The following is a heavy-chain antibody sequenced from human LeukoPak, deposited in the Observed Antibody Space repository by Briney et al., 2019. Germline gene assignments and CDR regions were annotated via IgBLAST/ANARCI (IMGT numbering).Heavy chain of an antibody. CDR1: GFTFSSYS. D-gene: IGHD1-26*01. V-gene: IGHV3-21*01. CDR3: ARGEGPPWELLTLDY. Sequence: GGSLRLSCAASGFTFSSYSMNWVRQAPGKGLEWVSSISSSSSYIYYADSVKGRFSISRDNAKDSLYLQMNSLRAEDTAVYYCARGEGPPWELLTLDYWGQGTLVTVSS. CDR2: ISSSSSYI. J-gene: IGHJ4*02.